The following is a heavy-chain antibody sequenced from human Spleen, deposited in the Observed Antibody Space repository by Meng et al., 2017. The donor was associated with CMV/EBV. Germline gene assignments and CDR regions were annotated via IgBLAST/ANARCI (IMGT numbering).Heavy chain of an antibody. CDR3: ARDLNDGFYSGDAFDI. CDR1: GGSLSTSSYY. J-gene: IGHJ3*02. CDR2: IYYSGSS. D-gene: IGHD3-22*01. V-gene: IGHV4-39*06. Sequence: SETLSLTCTVSGGSLSTSSYYWGWIRQPPGKGLEWIGNIYYSGSSYYNPSLKSRVTISIDTSKNQFPLKLSSVTAADTAVYYCARDLNDGFYSGDAFDIWGQGTMVTVSS.